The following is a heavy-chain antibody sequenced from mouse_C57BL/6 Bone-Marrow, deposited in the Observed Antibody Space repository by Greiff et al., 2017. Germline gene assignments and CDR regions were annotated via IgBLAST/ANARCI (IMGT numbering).Heavy chain of an antibody. CDR1: GYTFTSYW. J-gene: IGHJ1*03. Sequence: QVQLQQSGTELVKPGASVTLSCKASGYTFTSYWMHWVKQRPGQGLEWIGNINPSNGGTNYNEKFKSKATLTVDKSSSTAYMQLSSRTSEDSAVYYCGYYGYDGPCWYFDVWGTGTTVTVSS. D-gene: IGHD2-2*01. V-gene: IGHV1-53*01. CDR2: INPSNGGT. CDR3: GYYGYDGPCWYFDV.